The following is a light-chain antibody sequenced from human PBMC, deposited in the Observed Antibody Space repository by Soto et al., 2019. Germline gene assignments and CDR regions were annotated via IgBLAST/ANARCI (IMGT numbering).Light chain of an antibody. CDR3: QQLNSYPRS. CDR2: AAS. CDR1: QGISSY. V-gene: IGKV1-9*01. J-gene: IGKJ1*01. Sequence: DIQLTQSPSFLSASVGDRVTITCRAGQGISSYLAWYQQKPGKAPKLLIYAASTLQSGVPSRFSGSGSGTEFTLTISSLQPEDFATFYCQQLNSYPRSFGQGTKV.